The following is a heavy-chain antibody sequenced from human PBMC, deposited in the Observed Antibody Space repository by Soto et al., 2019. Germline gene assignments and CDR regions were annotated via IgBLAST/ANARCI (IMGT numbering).Heavy chain of an antibody. Sequence: PSETLSLTCTVSGGSISSGDYYWSWIRQPPGKGLEWIGYIYYSGSTYYNPSLKSRVTISVDTSKNQFSLKLSSVTAADTAVYYCARDLEWLRFSLWGQGTLVTVSS. CDR2: IYYSGST. V-gene: IGHV4-30-4*01. CDR3: ARDLEWLRFSL. CDR1: GGSISSGDYY. D-gene: IGHD5-12*01. J-gene: IGHJ4*02.